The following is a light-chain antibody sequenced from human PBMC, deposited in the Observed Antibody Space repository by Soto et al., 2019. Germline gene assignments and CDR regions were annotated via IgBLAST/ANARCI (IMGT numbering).Light chain of an antibody. CDR3: SSYTV. V-gene: IGLV2-14*01. CDR1: SSDVGGYNY. Sequence: QSALTQPASVSGSPGQSITISCTGTSSDVGGYNYVSWYQQHPGKAPKLMIYEVSNRPSGVSNRFSGSKSGNTASLTISGLQAEDAADYYCSSYTVFGGGTKLTVL. J-gene: IGLJ2*01. CDR2: EVS.